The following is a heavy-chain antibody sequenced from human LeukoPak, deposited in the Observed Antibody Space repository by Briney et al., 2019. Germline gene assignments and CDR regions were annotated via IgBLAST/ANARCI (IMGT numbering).Heavy chain of an antibody. D-gene: IGHD2-2*02. CDR3: ARDRGYCSSTSCYTYFDY. J-gene: IGHJ4*02. CDR1: GFTFSSYA. Sequence: GGSLRLSCAASGFTFSSYATHWVRQAPGKGLEWVAVISYDGSNKYYADSVKGRFTISRDNSKNTLYLQMNSLRAEDTAVYYCARDRGYCSSTSCYTYFDYWGQGTLVTVSS. CDR2: ISYDGSNK. V-gene: IGHV3-30*04.